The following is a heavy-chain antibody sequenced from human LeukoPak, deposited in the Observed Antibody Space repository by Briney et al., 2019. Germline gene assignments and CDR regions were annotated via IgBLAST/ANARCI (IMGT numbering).Heavy chain of an antibody. Sequence: SETLSLTCTVSGGSISNGDYYWSWIRQPPGKGLEWIGFIHYSGSTYYNPSLKSRVTISKDTSRNQFSLKLSSVTAADTAVYYCALCLPTTIGRWFDPWGQGTLVTVSS. J-gene: IGHJ5*02. CDR1: GGSISNGDYY. CDR3: ALCLPTTIGRWFDP. D-gene: IGHD2-2*01. V-gene: IGHV4-30-4*08. CDR2: IHYSGST.